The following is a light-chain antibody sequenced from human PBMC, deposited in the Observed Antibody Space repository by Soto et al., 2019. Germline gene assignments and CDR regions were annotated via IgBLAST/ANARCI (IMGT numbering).Light chain of an antibody. CDR3: HRSGGSPT. CDR1: QTVNIIF. V-gene: IGKV3-20*01. CDR2: GAS. Sequence: ESVLTQSPGTLSLSPGESATLSCRASQTVNIIFLAWYQHIPGQAPRLLVYGASHRAAGIPDRFSGSGSGTDFALTISRVEPEDSAVYYCHRSGGSPTFGGGTKGEIK. J-gene: IGKJ4*01.